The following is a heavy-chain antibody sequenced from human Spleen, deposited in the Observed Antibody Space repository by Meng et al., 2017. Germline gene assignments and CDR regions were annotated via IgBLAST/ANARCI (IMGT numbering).Heavy chain of an antibody. CDR2: IYYSGSA. CDR1: GDSISSGGYY. V-gene: IGHV4-30-4*08. D-gene: IGHD5-24*01. CDR3: ARVETATTNPYFDY. Sequence: QVQLQESGPGLVKPSQTLSLTCTVSGDSISSGGYYWGWIRQPPGKGLEWIGYIYYSGSAYYSPSLKSRVTISVDTSKNQFSLKLSSVTAADTAVYFCARVETATTNPYFDYWGQGTLVTVSS. J-gene: IGHJ4*02.